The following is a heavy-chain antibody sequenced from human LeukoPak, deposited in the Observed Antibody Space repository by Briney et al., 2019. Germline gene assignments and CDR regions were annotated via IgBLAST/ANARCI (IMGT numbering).Heavy chain of an antibody. J-gene: IGHJ6*02. CDR3: AKDIVSRYDILGAPYYYYGMDV. D-gene: IGHD3-9*01. CDR1: GFTFSNYA. Sequence: GGSLRLSCAASGFTFSNYAMHWVRQAPGKGLEWVALVSYDGSNTYYADSVKGRFTISRDNSKNTLYLQMNSLRAEDTALYYCAKDIVSRYDILGAPYYYYGMDVWGQGTTVTVSS. V-gene: IGHV3-30-3*01. CDR2: VSYDGSNT.